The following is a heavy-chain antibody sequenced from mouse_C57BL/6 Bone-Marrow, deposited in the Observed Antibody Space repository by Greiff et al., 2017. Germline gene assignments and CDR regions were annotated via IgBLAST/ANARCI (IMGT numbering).Heavy chain of an antibody. Sequence: QVHVKQSGAELARPGASVKLSCKASGYTFTSYGISWVKQRTGQGLEWIGEIYPRRGNTYYNEKFKGKATLTADKSSSTAYMELRSLTSEDSAVYFCARSERRRGYAMDYWGQGTSVTVSS. D-gene: IGHD1-2*01. CDR1: GYTFTSYG. CDR2: IYPRRGNT. V-gene: IGHV1-81*01. J-gene: IGHJ4*01. CDR3: ARSERRRGYAMDY.